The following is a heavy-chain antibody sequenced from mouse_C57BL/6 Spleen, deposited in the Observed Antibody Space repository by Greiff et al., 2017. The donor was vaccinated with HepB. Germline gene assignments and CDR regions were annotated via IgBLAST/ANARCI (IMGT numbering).Heavy chain of an antibody. V-gene: IGHV1-39*01. D-gene: IGHD1-1*01. Sequence: EVQLQQSGPELVKPGASVKISCKASGYSFTDYNMNWVKQSNGKSLEWIGVINPNYGTTSYNQKFKGKATLTVEQSSSKAYMQLNSLTSEDSAVYYCARGFRLLPYAMDYWGQGTSVTVSS. J-gene: IGHJ4*01. CDR2: INPNYGTT. CDR1: GYSFTDYN. CDR3: ARGFRLLPYAMDY.